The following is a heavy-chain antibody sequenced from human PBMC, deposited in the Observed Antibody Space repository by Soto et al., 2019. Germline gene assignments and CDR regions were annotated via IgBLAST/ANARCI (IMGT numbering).Heavy chain of an antibody. CDR3: ARDRSYYYETSGYPFDY. CDR1: GYTFDIYG. V-gene: IGHV1-18*01. Sequence: QVQLVQSGGEVRKPGASVKVSCKASGYTFDIYGISWVRQVPGQGPEWMGWISADNGDTKYAQKFNDRVTMTTATSPSTADMELRNLKSDDTAVYFCARDRSYYYETSGYPFDYWGQGTLVTVSS. D-gene: IGHD3-10*01. CDR2: ISADNGDT. J-gene: IGHJ4*02.